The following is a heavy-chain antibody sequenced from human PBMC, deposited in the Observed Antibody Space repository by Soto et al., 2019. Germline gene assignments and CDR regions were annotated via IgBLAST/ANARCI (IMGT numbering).Heavy chain of an antibody. Sequence: EVQLLESGGGLVQPGGSLRLSCAASGFTFSSYAMSWVRQAPGKGLEWVSAISGSGGSTYYADSVKGRFTISRDNSKNTLYLQMSSLGAEDTAVYYCAKEDEGGEAARNWFDPWGQGTLVTVSS. D-gene: IGHD6-6*01. V-gene: IGHV3-23*01. CDR2: ISGSGGST. J-gene: IGHJ5*02. CDR1: GFTFSSYA. CDR3: AKEDEGGEAARNWFDP.